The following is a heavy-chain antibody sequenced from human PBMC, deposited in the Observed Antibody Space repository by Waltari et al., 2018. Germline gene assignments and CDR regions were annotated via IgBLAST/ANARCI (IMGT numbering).Heavy chain of an antibody. CDR2: IISILGTT. D-gene: IGHD6-13*01. J-gene: IGHJ6*03. V-gene: IGHV1-69*01. Sequence: QVQLVQSGAEVKKPGSSVRVSCKASGGAFGSSEINWVRQAPGQGLEWMGGIISILGTTTYAQNFQGRVTISAAASTSTVYIELSSLISEDTAVYYCARVERSRFYPYYMDVWGKGTTVTVSS. CDR1: GGAFGSSE. CDR3: ARVERSRFYPYYMDV.